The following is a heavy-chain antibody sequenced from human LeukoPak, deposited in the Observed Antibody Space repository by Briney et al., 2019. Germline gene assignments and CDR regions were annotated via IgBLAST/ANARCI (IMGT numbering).Heavy chain of an antibody. D-gene: IGHD2/OR15-2a*01. CDR1: GFTFSSYA. CDR3: VLYGPGIY. Sequence: GASLRLFCAASGFTFSSYAMSWVRQASGKGLEWVSAISGSGGSTYYADSVKGRFTISRDNSKNTLYLQMNSLRAEDTAVYYCVLYGPGIYWGQGTLVTVSS. V-gene: IGHV3-23*01. CDR2: ISGSGGST. J-gene: IGHJ4*02.